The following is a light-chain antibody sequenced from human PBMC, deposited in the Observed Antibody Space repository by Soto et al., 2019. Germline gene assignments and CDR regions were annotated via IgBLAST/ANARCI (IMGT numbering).Light chain of an antibody. CDR3: FSYAGSSTYV. CDR2: EGS. CDR1: SSDVGVYNL. V-gene: IGLV2-23*01. Sequence: QSALTQPRSVSGSPGQSVTISCTGTSSDVGVYNLVSWYQNHPGKAPKLMIYEGSKRPSGVSNRFSGSKSGNTTSLTISGLQAADEADYFCFSYAGSSTYVFGTGTKVTVL. J-gene: IGLJ1*01.